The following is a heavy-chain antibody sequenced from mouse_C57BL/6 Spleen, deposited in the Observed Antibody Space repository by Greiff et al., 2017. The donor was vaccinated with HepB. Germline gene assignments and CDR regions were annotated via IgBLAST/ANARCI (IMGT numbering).Heavy chain of an antibody. CDR3: TRKGWLRGVDY. CDR2: IDPETGGT. D-gene: IGHD2-2*01. CDR1: GYTFTDYE. Sequence: VQLQQSGAELVRPGASVTLSCKASGYTFTDYEMHWVKQTPVHGLEWIGAIDPETGGTAYNQKFKGKAILTADKSSSTAYMELRSLTSEDSAVYYCTRKGWLRGVDYWGQGTTLTVSS. V-gene: IGHV1-15*01. J-gene: IGHJ2*01.